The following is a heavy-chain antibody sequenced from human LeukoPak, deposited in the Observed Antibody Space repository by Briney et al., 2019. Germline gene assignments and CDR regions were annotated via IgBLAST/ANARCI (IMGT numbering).Heavy chain of an antibody. D-gene: IGHD2-2*01. V-gene: IGHV4-59*08. CDR2: IYYSGST. CDR1: GGSISSYY. CDR3: ARVAYFLGYCITTSCSYFDY. J-gene: IGHJ4*02. Sequence: PSETLSLTCTVSGGSISSYYWSWIRQPPGKGLEWIGYIYYSGSTNYNPSLKSRVTISVDTSKNQFSLKLSSVTAADTAVYYCARVAYFLGYCITTSCSYFDYWRQGTLVTVSS.